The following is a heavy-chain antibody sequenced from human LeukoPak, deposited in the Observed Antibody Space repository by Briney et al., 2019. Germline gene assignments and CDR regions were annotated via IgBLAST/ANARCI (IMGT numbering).Heavy chain of an antibody. Sequence: EASVKVSCKASGYTFTSYYMHWVRQAPGQGLEWMGIINPSGGSTSYAQKFQGRVTMTRDTSTSTVYMELSSLRSEDTAVYYCARDGPDYGDYVNFDYWGQGTLVTVSS. D-gene: IGHD4-17*01. CDR1: GYTFTSYY. V-gene: IGHV1-46*01. J-gene: IGHJ4*02. CDR2: INPSGGST. CDR3: ARDGPDYGDYVNFDY.